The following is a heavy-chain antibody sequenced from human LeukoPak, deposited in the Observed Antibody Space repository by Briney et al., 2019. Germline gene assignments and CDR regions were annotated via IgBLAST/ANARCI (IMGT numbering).Heavy chain of an antibody. D-gene: IGHD3-9*01. V-gene: IGHV3-23*01. J-gene: IGHJ3*02. CDR3: ARGTRYFDWLFPADAFDI. Sequence: GGSLRLSCAASGFTFSSYAMSWVRQAPGKGLEWVSGISGSGGSTYYADSVKGRFTISRDNAKNSLYLQMNSLRAEDTAVYYCARGTRYFDWLFPADAFDIWGQGTMVTVSS. CDR1: GFTFSSYA. CDR2: ISGSGGST.